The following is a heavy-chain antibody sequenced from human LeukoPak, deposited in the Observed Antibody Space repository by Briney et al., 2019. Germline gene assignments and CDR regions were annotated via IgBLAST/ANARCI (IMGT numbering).Heavy chain of an antibody. J-gene: IGHJ4*02. V-gene: IGHV4-34*01. D-gene: IGHD2-15*01. CDR1: GGPFSGYY. CDR2: INHSGST. Sequence: SETLSLTCAVYGGPFSGYYWSWIRQPPGKGLEWIGEINHSGSTNYNPSLKSRVTISVDTSKNQFSLKLSFVTAADTAVYYCARSVCSGGSCYLFDYWGQGTLVTVSS. CDR3: ARSVCSGGSCYLFDY.